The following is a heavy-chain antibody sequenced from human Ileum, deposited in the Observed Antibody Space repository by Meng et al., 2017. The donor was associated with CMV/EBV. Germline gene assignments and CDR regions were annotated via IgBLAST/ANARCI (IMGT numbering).Heavy chain of an antibody. D-gene: IGHD3-10*01. CDR2: LNPNSGTT. V-gene: IGHV1-8*01. J-gene: IGHJ2*01. CDR1: YD. Sequence: YDIHWVRQATGPGLEWMGWLNPNSGTTGYAQKFQGRVTMTRNTSISTAYMELSSLRSEDTAVYYCARTLGGVRGVIILDYWYFDLWGRGTLVTVSS. CDR3: ARTLGGVRGVIILDYWYFDL.